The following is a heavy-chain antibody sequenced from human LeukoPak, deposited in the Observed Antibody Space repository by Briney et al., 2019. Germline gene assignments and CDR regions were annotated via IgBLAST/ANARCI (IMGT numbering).Heavy chain of an antibody. J-gene: IGHJ3*02. CDR3: ARARGQWGSYYPPRAFDI. Sequence: SETLSPTCAVSGGSFSGYYWSWIRQPPGKGLEWIGEISHSGSTNYNPSLKSRVTISVDMSKNHFSLKLSSVTAADTAMYYCARARGQWGSYYPPRAFDIWGQGTMVTVSS. V-gene: IGHV4-34*01. CDR2: ISHSGST. D-gene: IGHD3-10*01. CDR1: GGSFSGYY.